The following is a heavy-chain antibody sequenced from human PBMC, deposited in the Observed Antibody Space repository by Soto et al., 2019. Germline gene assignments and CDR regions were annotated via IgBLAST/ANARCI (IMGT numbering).Heavy chain of an antibody. Sequence: QVQLQESGPGLVKPSQTLSLTCTVSGGSISSADYYWSWIRQPPGKGLEWIGYFHSSGATYKDPSLKSRVTISVDTSKNQISPKLDSVTATDTAVYYCASIWFGDFDYWGHGTLVTVSS. CDR2: FHSSGAT. CDR1: GGSISSADYY. D-gene: IGHD3-10*01. CDR3: ASIWFGDFDY. J-gene: IGHJ4*01. V-gene: IGHV4-30-4*01.